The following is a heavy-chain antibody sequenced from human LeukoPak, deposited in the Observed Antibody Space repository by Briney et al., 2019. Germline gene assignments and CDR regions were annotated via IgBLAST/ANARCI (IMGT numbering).Heavy chain of an antibody. CDR3: ARDGRGGHNDF. D-gene: IGHD4-23*01. CDR1: GFTFSSYS. J-gene: IGHJ4*02. CDR2: IREDGGHT. Sequence: GGSLRLSCAASGFTFSSYSMNWVRQAPGKGLEWVANIREDGGHTNYVDSMKGRFTISRDNAKNSLFLQMDGLRVDDTAVYFCARDGRGGHNDFWGQGTLITVSS. V-gene: IGHV3-7*01.